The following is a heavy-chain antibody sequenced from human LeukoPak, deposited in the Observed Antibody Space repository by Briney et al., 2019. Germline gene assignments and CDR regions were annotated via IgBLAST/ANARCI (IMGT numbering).Heavy chain of an antibody. CDR1: GGSISRYS. CDR2: IYYSGST. Sequence: SETLSLTCIVSGGSISRYSWSWIRQPPGKGLEWIGYIYYSGSTNYNPSLKSRVTISIDASKKQFSLKLTSVTAADTAVYYCARRRRSGSYYPHNWFDPWGQGTLVTVSS. J-gene: IGHJ5*02. CDR3: ARRRRSGSYYPHNWFDP. V-gene: IGHV4-59*01. D-gene: IGHD1-26*01.